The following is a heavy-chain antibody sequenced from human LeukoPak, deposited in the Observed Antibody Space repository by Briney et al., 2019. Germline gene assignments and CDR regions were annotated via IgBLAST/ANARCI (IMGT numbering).Heavy chain of an antibody. CDR3: ARDWTLGIAAAPEGSHAP. J-gene: IGHJ5*02. CDR1: GGTFSSYA. CDR2: IIPILGIA. V-gene: IGHV1-69*04. D-gene: IGHD6-13*01. Sequence: ASVKVSCKASGGTFSSYAISWVRQAPGQGLEWMGRIIPILGIANYAQKFQGRVTITADKSTSTAYMELSSLRSEDTAVYYCARDWTLGIAAAPEGSHAPWGKGPLVTVPS.